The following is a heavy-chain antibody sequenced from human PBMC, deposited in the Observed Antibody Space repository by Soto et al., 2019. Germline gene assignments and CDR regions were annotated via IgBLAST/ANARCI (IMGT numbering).Heavy chain of an antibody. V-gene: IGHV1-2*04. CDR1: GYSFTDYH. Sequence: ASVKVSCKASGYSFTDYHIHWVRQAPGQGLEWLGRINPKSGGTSTAQKFQGWVTMTRDRSISTVYMELTRLRSDDTAVQFCARGHSTDCSNGVCSFFYNHEMDVWGQGTTVTVSS. CDR2: INPKSGGT. J-gene: IGHJ6*02. CDR3: ARGHSTDCSNGVCSFFYNHEMDV. D-gene: IGHD2-8*01.